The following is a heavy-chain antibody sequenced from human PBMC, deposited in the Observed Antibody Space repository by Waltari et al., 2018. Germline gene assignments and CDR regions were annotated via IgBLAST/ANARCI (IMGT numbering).Heavy chain of an antibody. CDR1: GFSLSGFG. V-gene: IGHV3-21*01. Sequence: EVQLVESGGGLVKPGGSLRLSCAASGFSLSGFGFNGVRQAQGRGRDWGSAISGNSRYIYYAASVKGRFTVSRDNAENSLFLQLNSLRAEDTAVYYCARGHSGSYQRIDAFDVWGQGTMVTVSS. CDR3: ARGHSGSYQRIDAFDV. J-gene: IGHJ3*01. D-gene: IGHD1-26*01. CDR2: ISGNSRYI.